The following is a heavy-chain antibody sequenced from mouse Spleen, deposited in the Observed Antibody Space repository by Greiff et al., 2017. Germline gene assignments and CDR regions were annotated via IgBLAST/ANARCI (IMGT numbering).Heavy chain of an antibody. CDR2: IYPSDSYT. D-gene: IGHD2-5*01. Sequence: QVQLQQPGAELVRPGASVKLSCKASGYTFTSYWINWVKQRPGQGLEWIGNIYPSDSYTNYNQKFKDKATLTVDKSSSTAYMQLSSPTSEDSAVYYCTLSNYNAMDYWGQGTSATVSS. CDR1: GYTFTSYW. J-gene: IGHJ4*01. CDR3: TLSNYNAMDY. V-gene: IGHV1-69*02.